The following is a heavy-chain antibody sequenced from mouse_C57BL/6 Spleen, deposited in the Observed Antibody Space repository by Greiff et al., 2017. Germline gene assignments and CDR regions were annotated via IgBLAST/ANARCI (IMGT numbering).Heavy chain of an antibody. CDR1: GFSLTSYG. CDR2: IWGVGST. CDR3: ASDRGDYYGSSYGAMDY. D-gene: IGHD1-1*01. Sequence: QVQLQQSGPGLVAPSQSLSITCTVSGFSLTSYGVDWVRQSPGKGLEWLGVIWGVGSTNYNSALKSRLSISKDNSKSQVFLKMNSLQTDDTAMYYCASDRGDYYGSSYGAMDYWGQGTSVTVSS. J-gene: IGHJ4*01. V-gene: IGHV2-6*01.